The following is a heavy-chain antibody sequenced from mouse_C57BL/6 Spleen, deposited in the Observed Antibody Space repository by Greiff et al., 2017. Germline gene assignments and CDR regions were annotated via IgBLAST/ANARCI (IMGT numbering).Heavy chain of an antibody. CDR2: IDPETGGT. CDR1: GYTFTDYE. D-gene: IGHD1-1*01. J-gene: IGHJ2*01. CDR3: TRGGVYYGSSDYFDY. V-gene: IGHV1-15*01. Sequence: QVQLQQSGAELVRPGASVTLSCKVSGYTFTDYEMHWVKQTPVHGLEWIGAIDPETGGTAYNQKFKGKAILTADKSSSTAYMELRSLTSEDSAVYYCTRGGVYYGSSDYFDYWGQGTTLTVSS.